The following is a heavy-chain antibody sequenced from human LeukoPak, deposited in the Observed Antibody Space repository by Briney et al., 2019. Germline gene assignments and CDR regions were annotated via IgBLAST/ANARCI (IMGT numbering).Heavy chain of an antibody. CDR2: IRYDGSIK. V-gene: IGHV3-30*02. D-gene: IGHD6-19*01. Sequence: HPGGSLRLSCAASGFTFNSYGMHWVRQAPGKGLDWVAFIRYDGSIKHYADSVKGRFTISRDNSKNTLSLQVNSLRPEDTAVYYCGKGSSTSGCPDYWGQGTLVTVSS. CDR1: GFTFNSYG. CDR3: GKGSSTSGCPDY. J-gene: IGHJ4*02.